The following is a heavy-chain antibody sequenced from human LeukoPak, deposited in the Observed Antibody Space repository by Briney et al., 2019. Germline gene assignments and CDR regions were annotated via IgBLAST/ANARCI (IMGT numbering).Heavy chain of an antibody. D-gene: IGHD6-19*01. V-gene: IGHV1-2*02. CDR1: GYTFTGYY. J-gene: IGHJ1*01. CDR3: VRVAVTGIAYFQY. Sequence: ASVKVSCKASGYTFTGYYLHWMRQAPGQGLEWMGWINGNSGDTNYAQKFQGKVTMTRDTSISTAYMDLIRLTSDDTAVSYCVRVAVTGIAYFQYWGQGTLVTVPS. CDR2: INGNSGDT.